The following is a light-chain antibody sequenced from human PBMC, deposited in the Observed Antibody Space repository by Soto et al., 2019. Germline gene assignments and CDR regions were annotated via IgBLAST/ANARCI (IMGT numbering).Light chain of an antibody. V-gene: IGKV3-15*01. J-gene: IGKJ3*01. Sequence: EVVMTQSPATLSVSPGERATLSCRASQSVSSNLAWYQQKPCQAPRLLIYGASTRATGIPARFSGSASGTEFTLTISSLQSEDFAVYYCHQYNNWPPVTFGPGTKVDIK. CDR1: QSVSSN. CDR2: GAS. CDR3: HQYNNWPPVT.